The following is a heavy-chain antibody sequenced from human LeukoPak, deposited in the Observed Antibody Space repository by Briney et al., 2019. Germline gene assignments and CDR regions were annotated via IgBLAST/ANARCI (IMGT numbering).Heavy chain of an antibody. CDR2: ISRSSSFI. J-gene: IGHJ4*02. D-gene: IGHD3-9*01. CDR1: GFTFRSYS. Sequence: PGGPLRLPCAASGFTFRSYSMNWVPQAPGKGLEWVSSISRSSSFIYYAHPVKGRFPISRDNPKNSLYLHMNSLRAEDTAVYYCARVGYDILTGYYLFNYWGQGTLVTVSS. CDR3: ARVGYDILTGYYLFNY. V-gene: IGHV3-21*01.